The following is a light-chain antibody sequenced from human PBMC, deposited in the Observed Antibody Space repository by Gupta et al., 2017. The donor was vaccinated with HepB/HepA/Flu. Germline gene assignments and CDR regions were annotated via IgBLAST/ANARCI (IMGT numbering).Light chain of an antibody. CDR1: QSVSSSY. CDR3: QQSVA. CDR2: GAS. Sequence: EMVLTQSPDTLSLSPGERATLSCRASQSVSSSYLAWYQQKPGQAPRLLIYGASSRATGIPDRFSGSGSGTDFTLTISRLEPEDFAVYYCQQSVAFGGGTKVEIK. J-gene: IGKJ4*01. V-gene: IGKV3-20*01.